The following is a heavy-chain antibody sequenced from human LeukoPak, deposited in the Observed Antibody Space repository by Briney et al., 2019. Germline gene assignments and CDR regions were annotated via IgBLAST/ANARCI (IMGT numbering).Heavy chain of an antibody. CDR3: ARGLSAIVY. CDR2: IYYSGST. J-gene: IGHJ4*02. CDR1: GGSISSYY. Sequence: SETLSLTCTVSGGSISSYYWSWIRQPPGKGLEWIGYIYYSGSTNYNPSLKSRVTISVDASKNQFSLKLSSVTAADTAVYYCARGLSAIVYWGQGTLVTVSS. D-gene: IGHD2-15*01. V-gene: IGHV4-59*12.